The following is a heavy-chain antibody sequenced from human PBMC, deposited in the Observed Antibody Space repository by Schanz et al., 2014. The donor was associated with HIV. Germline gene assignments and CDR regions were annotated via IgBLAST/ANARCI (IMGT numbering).Heavy chain of an antibody. J-gene: IGHJ3*02. V-gene: IGHV3-7*01. CDR2: MNQDGSRK. CDR3: VHDDSDNDGFDM. CDR1: GFNLNNYA. Sequence: EVQLLESGGGLEQPGGSLRLSCAASGFNLNNYAMTWVRQAPGKGLEMVANMNQDGSRKYYVDSVKGRFTISRDNAANSLFLQMNSLRAEDTAVYYCVHDDSDNDGFDMWGQGTMVTVSS. D-gene: IGHD3-22*01.